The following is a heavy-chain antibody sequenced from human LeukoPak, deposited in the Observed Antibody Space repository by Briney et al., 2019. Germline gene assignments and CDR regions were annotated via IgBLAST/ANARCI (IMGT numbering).Heavy chain of an antibody. J-gene: IGHJ4*02. D-gene: IGHD6-19*01. Sequence: PGGSLRLSRAASGFTFDDYAMHWVRQAPGKGLEWVSLISGDGGSTYYADSVKGRFTISRDNSKNSLYLQMNSLRTEDAALYYCAKGSIIAVAGTFSDFDYWGQGTLVTVSS. CDR3: AKGSIIAVAGTFSDFDY. CDR2: ISGDGGST. V-gene: IGHV3-43*02. CDR1: GFTFDDYA.